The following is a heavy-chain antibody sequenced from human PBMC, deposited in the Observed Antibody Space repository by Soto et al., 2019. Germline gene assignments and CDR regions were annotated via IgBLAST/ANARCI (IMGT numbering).Heavy chain of an antibody. J-gene: IGHJ5*02. V-gene: IGHV1-46*03. CDR1: GYTFTSYY. D-gene: IGHD3-10*01. CDR3: ARVGIYYGSGSYYPEDYIDYNWFDP. CDR2: INPSGGST. Sequence: GASVKVSCKASGYTFTSYYMHWVRQAPGQRLEWMGIINPSGGSTSYAQKFQGRVTMTRDTSTSTVYMELSSLRSEDTAVYYCARVGIYYGSGSYYPEDYIDYNWFDPWGQGTLVTVSS.